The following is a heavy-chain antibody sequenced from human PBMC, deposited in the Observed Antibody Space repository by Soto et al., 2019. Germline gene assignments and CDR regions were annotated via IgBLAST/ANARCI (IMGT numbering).Heavy chain of an antibody. CDR3: ARDSGYDFSGENYYYYGMDV. D-gene: IGHD5-12*01. Sequence: GGSLRLSCAASGFTFSSYSMNWVRQAPGKGLEWVSSISSSSSYIYYADSVKGRFTISRDNAKNSLYLQMNSLRAEDTAVYYCARDSGYDFSGENYYYYGMDVWGQGTTVTVSS. J-gene: IGHJ6*02. CDR1: GFTFSSYS. CDR2: ISSSSSYI. V-gene: IGHV3-21*01.